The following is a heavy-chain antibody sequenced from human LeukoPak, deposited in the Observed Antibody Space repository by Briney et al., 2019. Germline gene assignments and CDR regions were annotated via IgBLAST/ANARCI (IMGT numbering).Heavy chain of an antibody. J-gene: IGHJ4*02. CDR3: ARGRDGPVSEYSSSWYAGVFDY. CDR1: GFTFSSYG. D-gene: IGHD6-13*01. CDR2: IWYDGSNK. V-gene: IGHV3-33*01. Sequence: GGSLRLSCAASGFTFSSYGMHWVRQAPGKGLEWVAVIWYDGSNKYYADSVKGRFTISRDNSKNTLYLQMNSLRAEDTAVYYCARGRDGPVSEYSSSWYAGVFDYWGQGTLVTVSS.